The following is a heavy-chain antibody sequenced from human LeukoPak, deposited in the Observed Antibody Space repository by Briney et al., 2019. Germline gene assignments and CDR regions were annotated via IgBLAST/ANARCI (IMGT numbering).Heavy chain of an antibody. CDR3: ARAAWGSDY. J-gene: IGHJ4*02. D-gene: IGHD7-27*01. Sequence: PGGSLRLSCAASGFTFSSYDMSWVRQAPEKGLEWVSFISTRGIIIYYADSVKGRFTISRDNAKNSLYLQMDSLRAEDTAVYYCARAAWGSDYWGQGTLVTVSS. CDR1: GFTFSSYD. CDR2: ISTRGIII. V-gene: IGHV3-48*03.